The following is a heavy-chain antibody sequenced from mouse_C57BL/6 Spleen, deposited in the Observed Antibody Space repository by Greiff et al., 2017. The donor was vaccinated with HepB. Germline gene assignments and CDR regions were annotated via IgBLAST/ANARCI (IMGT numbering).Heavy chain of an antibody. D-gene: IGHD1-1*01. Sequence: VQLKESGPGLVKPSQSLSLTCSVTGYSITSGYYWNWIRQFPGNKLEWMGYISYDGSNNYNPSLKNRISITRDTSKNQFFLKLNSVTTEDTATYYCAREDYGSSIYWYFDVWGTGTTVTVSS. J-gene: IGHJ1*03. CDR1: GYSITSGYY. CDR2: ISYDGSN. CDR3: AREDYGSSIYWYFDV. V-gene: IGHV3-6*01.